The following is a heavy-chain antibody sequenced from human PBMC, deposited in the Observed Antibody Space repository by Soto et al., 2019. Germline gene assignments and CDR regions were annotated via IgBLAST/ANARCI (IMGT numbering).Heavy chain of an antibody. V-gene: IGHV4-34*01. D-gene: IGHD3-22*01. CDR1: GGSFSGYY. CDR2: ISLSGST. J-gene: IGHJ4*02. Sequence: PSETLSLTCAVYGGSFSGYYGSWIRQPPGKGLEWIGEISLSGSTNYIPSLKSRVTISADTSKDQFSLKLSSVTAADTAVYYCASGLYYYDSSGSAPYLYWGQGILVTVSS. CDR3: ASGLYYYDSSGSAPYLY.